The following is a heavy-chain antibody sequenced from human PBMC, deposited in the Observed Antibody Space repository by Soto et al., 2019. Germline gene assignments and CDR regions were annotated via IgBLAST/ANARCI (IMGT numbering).Heavy chain of an antibody. CDR1: GFTFSSYA. CDR3: ARRDGYNFYY. CDR2: ISSNGGST. J-gene: IGHJ4*02. V-gene: IGHV3-64*01. Sequence: EVQLVESGGGLVQPGGSLRLSCAASGFTFSSYAMHWVRQAPGKGLEYGSAISSNGGSTYYANSVKGSFTISRDNSKNTLYLQMGSLRAEDMAVYYWARRDGYNFYYWGQGTLVTVSS. D-gene: IGHD5-12*01.